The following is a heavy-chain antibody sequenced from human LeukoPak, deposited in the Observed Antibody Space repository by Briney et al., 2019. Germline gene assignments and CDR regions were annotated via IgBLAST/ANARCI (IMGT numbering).Heavy chain of an antibody. CDR3: ARGVAAWFDP. Sequence: SETLSLTCAASGGSISSGGYSWSWIRQPPGKGLEWIGYIYHSGSTYYNPSLKSRVTISVDRSKNQFSLKLSSVTAADTAVYYCARGVAAWFDPWGQGTLVTVSS. V-gene: IGHV4-30-2*01. D-gene: IGHD6-13*01. CDR1: GGSISSGGYS. J-gene: IGHJ5*02. CDR2: IYHSGST.